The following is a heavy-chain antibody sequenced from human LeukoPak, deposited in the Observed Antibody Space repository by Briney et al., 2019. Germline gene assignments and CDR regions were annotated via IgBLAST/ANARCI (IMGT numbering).Heavy chain of an antibody. J-gene: IGHJ4*02. V-gene: IGHV1-46*01. Sequence: ASVKVSCKASGYTFTSYYMHWVRQAPGQGLEWMGIINPSGGSTSYAQKFQGRVTMTRDTSTSTVYMELSSLRSDDTAVYYCASLGYCSGGSCHSGDYWGQGTLVTVSS. CDR3: ASLGYCSGGSCHSGDY. CDR1: GYTFTSYY. CDR2: INPSGGST. D-gene: IGHD2-15*01.